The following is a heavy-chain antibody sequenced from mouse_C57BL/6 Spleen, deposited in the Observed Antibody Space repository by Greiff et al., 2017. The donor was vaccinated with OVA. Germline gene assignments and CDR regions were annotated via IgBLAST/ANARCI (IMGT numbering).Heavy chain of an antibody. J-gene: IGHJ2*01. CDR3: ARSGYYSLDY. Sequence: EVKLQESGPGLVKPSQSLSLTCSVTGYSITSGYYWNWIRQFPGNKLEWMGYISYDGSNNYNPSLKNRISITRDTSKNQFFLKLNSVTTEDTATYYCARSGYYSLDYWGQGTTLTVSS. CDR2: ISYDGSN. CDR1: GYSITSGYY. D-gene: IGHD2-12*01. V-gene: IGHV3-6*01.